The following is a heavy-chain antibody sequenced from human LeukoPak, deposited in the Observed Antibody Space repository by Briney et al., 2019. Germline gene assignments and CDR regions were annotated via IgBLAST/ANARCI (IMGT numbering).Heavy chain of an antibody. CDR1: GFTFSSYS. V-gene: IGHV3-48*02. Sequence: GGSLRLSCAAPGFTFSSYSMNWVRQAPGKGLEWVSHITASGTAMFYADPVKGCFTISRDNAKNSLYLQMNSLRDEDTAVYYCASSGSYRFDYWGQGTLVTVSS. J-gene: IGHJ4*02. CDR3: ASSGSYRFDY. CDR2: ITASGTAM. D-gene: IGHD1-26*01.